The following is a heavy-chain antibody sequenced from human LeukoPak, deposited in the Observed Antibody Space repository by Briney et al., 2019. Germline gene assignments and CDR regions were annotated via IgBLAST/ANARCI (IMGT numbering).Heavy chain of an antibody. V-gene: IGHV3-30*02. CDR3: ASDIVVVPAALTDY. J-gene: IGHJ4*02. CDR1: GFTFSSYG. D-gene: IGHD2-2*01. CDR2: IRYDGSNK. Sequence: GGSLRLSCAASGFTFSSYGMHWVRRAPGKGLEWVAFIRYDGSNKYYADSVKGRFTISRDNSKNTLYLQMNSLRAEDTAVYYCASDIVVVPAALTDYWGQGTLVTVSS.